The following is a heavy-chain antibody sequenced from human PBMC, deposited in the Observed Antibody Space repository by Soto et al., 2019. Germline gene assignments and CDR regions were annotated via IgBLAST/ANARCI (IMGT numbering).Heavy chain of an antibody. CDR3: ASKGGPGTTVKLAYNWFDP. CDR2: ISGSGGST. V-gene: IGHV3-23*01. CDR1: GFTFSSYA. D-gene: IGHD4-17*01. Sequence: PGGSLRLSCAASGFTFSSYAMSWVRQAPGKGLEWVSAISGSGGSTYYADSVKGRFTISRDNSKNTLYLQMNSLRAEDTAVYYCASKGGPGTTVKLAYNWFDPWGQGTLVTVSS. J-gene: IGHJ5*02.